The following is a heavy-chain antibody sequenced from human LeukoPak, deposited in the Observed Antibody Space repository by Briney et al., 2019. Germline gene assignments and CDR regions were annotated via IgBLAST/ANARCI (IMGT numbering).Heavy chain of an antibody. Sequence: SETLSLTCTVSGGSISSSSYYWGWIRQPPGKGLEWIGYIYYSGSTNYNPSLKSRVTISVDTSKNQFSLKLSYVTAADTAVYYCARSNGYYDSSGYSYYFDYWGQGTLVTVSS. CDR3: ARSNGYYDSSGYSYYFDY. J-gene: IGHJ4*02. D-gene: IGHD3-22*01. CDR2: IYYSGST. V-gene: IGHV4-61*05. CDR1: GGSISSSSYY.